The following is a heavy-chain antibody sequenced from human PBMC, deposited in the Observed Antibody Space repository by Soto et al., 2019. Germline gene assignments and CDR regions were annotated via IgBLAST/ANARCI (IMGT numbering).Heavy chain of an antibody. V-gene: IGHV3-30*18. J-gene: IGHJ6*02. CDR3: AEDPGTAMVYYYYGMDV. D-gene: IGHD5-18*01. Sequence: QVQLVESGGGVVQPGRSLRLSCAASGFTFSSYGMHWVRQAPGKGLEWVAVISYDGSNKYYADSVKGRFTISRDNSKNTLYLQMNSLRAEDTAVYYCAEDPGTAMVYYYYGMDVWGQGTTVTVSS. CDR1: GFTFSSYG. CDR2: ISYDGSNK.